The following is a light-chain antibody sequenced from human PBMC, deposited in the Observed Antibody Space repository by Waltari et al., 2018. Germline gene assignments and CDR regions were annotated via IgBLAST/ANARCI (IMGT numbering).Light chain of an antibody. CDR3: QQRSKSFT. V-gene: IGKV3-11*01. J-gene: IGKJ3*01. CDR2: DAS. Sequence: EIVLKQSQPTLPLSPGVRATLSCRASQSISSNLAWYQQKPGQAPRLLIYDASTRATGIPARFSGSGSVTDFTLTISSLEPEDFAIYYCQQRSKSFTFGPGTKVDMK. CDR1: QSISSN.